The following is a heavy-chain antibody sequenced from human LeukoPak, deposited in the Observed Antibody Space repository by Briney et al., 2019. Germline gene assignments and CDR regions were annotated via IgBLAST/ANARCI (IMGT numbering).Heavy chain of an antibody. J-gene: IGHJ4*02. Sequence: PGGSLRLSCAASGFTFDDYAMHWVRQAPGKGLEWVSLIGWDGGSTYYADSVKGRFTISRDNSKNSLYLQMNSLRAEDTALHYCAKGLTYYDILTGSDWGQGTLVTVSS. D-gene: IGHD3-9*01. CDR1: GFTFDDYA. V-gene: IGHV3-43D*03. CDR3: AKGLTYYDILTGSD. CDR2: IGWDGGST.